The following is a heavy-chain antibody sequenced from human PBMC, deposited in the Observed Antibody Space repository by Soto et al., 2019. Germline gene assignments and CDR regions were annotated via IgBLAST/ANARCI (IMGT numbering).Heavy chain of an antibody. J-gene: IGHJ3*02. CDR1: GFTFSSYA. D-gene: IGHD2-15*01. V-gene: IGHV3-23*01. CDR2: ISGSGGST. Sequence: EVQLLESGGGLVQPGGSLRLSCAASGFTFSSYAMSWVRQAPGKGLEWVSAISGSGGSTYYADSVKGRFTISRDNSKNTLYLQMKSLRAEDTAVYYCASSLTRFVVADVDIWGQGTMVTVSS. CDR3: ASSLTRFVVADVDI.